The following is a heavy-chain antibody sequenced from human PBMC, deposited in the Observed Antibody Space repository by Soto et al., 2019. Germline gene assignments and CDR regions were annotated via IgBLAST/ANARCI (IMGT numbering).Heavy chain of an antibody. D-gene: IGHD4-4*01. Sequence: QVQLQQWGAGLLKPSETLSLTCAAYGGSFSGYYWSWIRQPPGKGLEWIGEINHSGSTNYNPSLKSRVTISVDTSKNQFSLKLSSVTAADTAVYYCARVLQYPDYWGQGTLVTVSS. CDR3: ARVLQYPDY. CDR2: INHSGST. CDR1: GGSFSGYY. V-gene: IGHV4-34*01. J-gene: IGHJ4*02.